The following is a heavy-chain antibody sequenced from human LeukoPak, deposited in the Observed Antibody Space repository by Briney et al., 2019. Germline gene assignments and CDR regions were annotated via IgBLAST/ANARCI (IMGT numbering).Heavy chain of an antibody. J-gene: IGHJ4*02. CDR1: GYTLTELS. V-gene: IGHV1-24*01. CDR3: ATRSPCSSSWSFHFDY. Sequence: GASVKVSCKVSGYTLTELSMHWVRQAPGKGLEWMGGFDPEDGETIYAQKFQGRVTMTEDTSTDTAYMELSSLRSEDTAVYYCATRSPCSSSWSFHFDYWGQGTLVTVSS. CDR2: FDPEDGET. D-gene: IGHD6-13*01.